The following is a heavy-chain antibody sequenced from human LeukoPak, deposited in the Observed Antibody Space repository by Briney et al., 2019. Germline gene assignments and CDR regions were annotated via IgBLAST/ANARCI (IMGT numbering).Heavy chain of an antibody. CDR2: INSDGSST. CDR1: GFTFSNYW. V-gene: IGHV3-74*01. CDR3: ARGGSRPLDY. Sequence: GGSLRLSCAASGFTFSNYWMPWVRQAPGKGLVWVSRINSDGSSTSYADSVKGRFTISRDTAKNTLYLQMNSLRDEDAAVYFCARGGSRPLDYWGQGTLVTVSS. J-gene: IGHJ4*02. D-gene: IGHD3-10*01.